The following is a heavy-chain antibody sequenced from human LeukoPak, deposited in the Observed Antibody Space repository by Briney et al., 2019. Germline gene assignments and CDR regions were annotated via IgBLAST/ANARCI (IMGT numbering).Heavy chain of an antibody. D-gene: IGHD6-13*01. CDR3: ARVTFGAAAGNWMFGRWFDP. CDR2: IYSGGGT. V-gene: IGHV3-66*01. Sequence: GGSLRLSCGASGFTFSSYAMHWVRQAPGKGLEWVSVIYSGGGTYYAESVKGRFTISRDNSKNTLYLKMNSLRVDDTAVYYCARVTFGAAAGNWMFGRWFDPWGQGTLVTVSS. J-gene: IGHJ5*02. CDR1: GFTFSSYA.